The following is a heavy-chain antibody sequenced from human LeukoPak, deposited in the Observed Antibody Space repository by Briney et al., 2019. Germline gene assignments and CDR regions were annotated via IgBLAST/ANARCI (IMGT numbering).Heavy chain of an antibody. J-gene: IGHJ5*02. V-gene: IGHV3-74*01. CDR3: QTDRDYSKEP. D-gene: IGHD4-11*01. CDR2: INRDGSST. CDR1: GFTFRTSW. Sequence: GGSLRLSCAASGFTFRTSWMHWVRQAPGKGLLWVSFINRDGSSTSYVDSVQGRFTISRDNAKNTLYLQMPRLRDEDTALYYCQTDRDYSKEPWGQGTLVTVSS.